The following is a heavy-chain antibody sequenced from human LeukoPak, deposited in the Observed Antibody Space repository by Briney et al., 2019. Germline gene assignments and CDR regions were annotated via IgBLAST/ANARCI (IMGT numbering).Heavy chain of an antibody. CDR1: GFTFSSYE. J-gene: IGHJ6*02. Sequence: PWGSLTLSCGASGFTFSSYEMNWVRQAPGKGLEWVSYISSRGTTIYYAGSVKGRFTIARDNAISSLYLQMNSLRAEDTAVYYCARSSGTSYYYIMDVWGEGTTVTV. D-gene: IGHD1-7*01. CDR2: ISSRGTTI. CDR3: ARSSGTSYYYIMDV. V-gene: IGHV3-48*03.